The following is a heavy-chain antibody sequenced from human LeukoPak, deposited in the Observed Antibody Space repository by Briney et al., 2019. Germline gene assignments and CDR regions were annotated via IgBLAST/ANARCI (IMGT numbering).Heavy chain of an antibody. CDR3: VRVAVAGNLNNWFDP. Sequence: PGRSLRLSCAASGFTFSNYGMHWVRQAPGKGLEWVAVIWYDGSNKYYADSVKGRSTISRDNSKNTLYLQMNSLRAEDTAVYYCVRVAVAGNLNNWFDPWGQGTLVIVSS. V-gene: IGHV3-33*01. CDR1: GFTFSNYG. J-gene: IGHJ5*02. CDR2: IWYDGSNK. D-gene: IGHD6-19*01.